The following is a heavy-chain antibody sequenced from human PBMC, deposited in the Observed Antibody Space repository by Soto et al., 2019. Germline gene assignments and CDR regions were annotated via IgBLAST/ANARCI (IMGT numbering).Heavy chain of an antibody. Sequence: GGSMGLSSAASGFTLKSYAMHWVRQAPGKGLEWVAIILHDGNNKYYADSVKGRFTISRDNSKNTLYLQMNSLRTEDTAIYYCARDDEGGSYCDLGYWGQGTLVTVSS. CDR3: ARDDEGGSYCDLGY. V-gene: IGHV3-30-3*01. CDR1: GFTLKSYA. J-gene: IGHJ4*02. D-gene: IGHD3-10*01. CDR2: ILHDGNNK.